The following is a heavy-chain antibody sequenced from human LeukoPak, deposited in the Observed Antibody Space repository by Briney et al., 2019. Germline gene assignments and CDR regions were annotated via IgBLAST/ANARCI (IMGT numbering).Heavy chain of an antibody. CDR2: ISSSSSYI. Sequence: GGSLRLSCAASGFTFSSYSMNWVRQAPGKGLEWVSSISSSSSYIYYADSVKGRFTISRDNAKNSLYLQMNSLRAEDTAVYYCARGGSHDYGGLEYWGQGTLVTVSS. CDR3: ARGGSHDYGGLEY. J-gene: IGHJ4*02. CDR1: GFTFSSYS. V-gene: IGHV3-21*04. D-gene: IGHD4-23*01.